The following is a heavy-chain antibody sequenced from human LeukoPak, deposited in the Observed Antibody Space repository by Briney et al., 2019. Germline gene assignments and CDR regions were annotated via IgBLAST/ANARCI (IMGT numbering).Heavy chain of an antibody. CDR2: INSDGSST. CDR1: GFTFSSYW. Sequence: GGSLRLSCAASGFTFSSYWMHWDRQATGKGLVWVSRINSDGSSTSYADSVKGRFTISRDNAKNTLYLQMNSLRAEDTAVYYCARPCRDGYNDAFDIWGQGTMVTVSS. D-gene: IGHD5-24*01. J-gene: IGHJ3*02. CDR3: ARPCRDGYNDAFDI. V-gene: IGHV3-74*01.